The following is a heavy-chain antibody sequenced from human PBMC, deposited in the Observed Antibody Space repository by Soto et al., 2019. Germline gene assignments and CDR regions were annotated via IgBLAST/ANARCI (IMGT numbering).Heavy chain of an antibody. D-gene: IGHD6-13*01. CDR1: GDSVSSNSAA. J-gene: IGHJ6*02. Sequence: SQTLSLTCAISGDSVSSNSAAWNWIRQSPSRGLEWLGRTYYRSKWYNDYAVSVKSRITINPDTSKNQFSLQLNSVTPEGTAVYYCARVEQQLDDYYYGMDVWCQGTTVTVSS. CDR3: ARVEQQLDDYYYGMDV. V-gene: IGHV6-1*01. CDR2: TYYRSKWYN.